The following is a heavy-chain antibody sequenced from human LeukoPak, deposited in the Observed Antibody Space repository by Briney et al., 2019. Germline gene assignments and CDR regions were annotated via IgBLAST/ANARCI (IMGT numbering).Heavy chain of an antibody. CDR1: GYTFTSYD. CDR2: MNPNSGNT. CDR3: ARDSVLAGATTSVAFDI. V-gene: IGHV1-8*01. J-gene: IGHJ3*02. Sequence: ASVKVSCKASGYTFTSYDINWVRQATGQGLEWMGWMNPNSGNTGYAQKFQGRVTMTRNTSISTAYMELSSLRSEDTAVYYCARDSVLAGATTSVAFDIWGQGTMVTVSS. D-gene: IGHD1-26*01.